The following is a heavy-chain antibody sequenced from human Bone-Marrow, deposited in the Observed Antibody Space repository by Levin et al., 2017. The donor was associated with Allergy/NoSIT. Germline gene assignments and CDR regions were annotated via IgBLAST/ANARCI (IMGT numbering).Heavy chain of an antibody. CDR2: IDASDSYT. CDR3: AKNVRAGGYYYHYLGV. J-gene: IGHJ6*03. V-gene: IGHV5-10-1*01. Sequence: GESLKISCQGSGFTFTNHWINWVRQMPGKGLEWMGRIDASDSYTNYSPSFEGHVTMSVDRSISTAYLQWISLKASDSAIYYCAKNVRAGGYYYHYLGVWGKGTAVFVSS. CDR1: GFTFTNHW.